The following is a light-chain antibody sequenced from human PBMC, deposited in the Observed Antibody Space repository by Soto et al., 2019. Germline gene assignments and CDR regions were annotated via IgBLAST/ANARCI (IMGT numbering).Light chain of an antibody. CDR2: EGS. Sequence: QSVLTQPASVSGSLGQSITISCTGTSSDVGSYNLVSWYRQHPGKAPKLIIYEGSKRPSGVSNRFSGSKSGNTASLTISGLQAEDEADYYCCSYAGSSTYVFGTGTKVTVL. J-gene: IGLJ1*01. V-gene: IGLV2-23*01. CDR3: CSYAGSSTYV. CDR1: SSDVGSYNL.